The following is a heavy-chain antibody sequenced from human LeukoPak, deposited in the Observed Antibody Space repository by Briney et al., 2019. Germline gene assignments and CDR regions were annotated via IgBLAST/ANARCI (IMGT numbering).Heavy chain of an antibody. CDR2: ISSSGSTI. CDR1: GFTFGSYE. CDR3: ARETMVRGVNFDY. D-gene: IGHD3-10*01. V-gene: IGHV3-48*03. J-gene: IGHJ4*02. Sequence: GGSLRLSCAASGFTFGSYEMNWVRQAPGKGLEWVSYISSSGSTIYYADSVKGRFTISRDNAKNSLYLQMNSLRAEGTAVYYCARETMVRGVNFDYWGQGTLVTVSS.